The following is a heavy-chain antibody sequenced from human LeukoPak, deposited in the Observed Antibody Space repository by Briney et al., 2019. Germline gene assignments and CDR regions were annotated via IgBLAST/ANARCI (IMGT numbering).Heavy chain of an antibody. J-gene: IGHJ3*01. CDR2: INWNSDNI. Sequence: PGGSLRLSCAASGFTFNDHAMYWVRQAPGKGLEWASGINWNSDNIGYADSVKGRFTNSRDDAKKSLFLQMNSLRAEDTALYYCARASYYYDTTGLGAVDLWGQGTMVTVS. V-gene: IGHV3-9*01. CDR1: GFTFNDHA. D-gene: IGHD3-22*01. CDR3: ARASYYYDTTGLGAVDL.